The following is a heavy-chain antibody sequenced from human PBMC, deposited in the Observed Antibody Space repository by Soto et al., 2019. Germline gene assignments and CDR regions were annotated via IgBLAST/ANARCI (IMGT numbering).Heavy chain of an antibody. D-gene: IGHD4-17*01. CDR2: IYWDDDK. J-gene: IGHJ6*03. CDR1: GFSLTTSAVG. V-gene: IGHV2-5*02. Sequence: SGPTLVNPTQTLTLTCTFSGFSLTTSAVGVGWIRQPPGKALEWLALIYWDDDKRYSPSLKSRLTITKDTSKNQVVLTMTNMDPVDTATYYCARSNRSYGDYDYYYYMDVWGKGTTVTVSS. CDR3: ARSNRSYGDYDYYYYMDV.